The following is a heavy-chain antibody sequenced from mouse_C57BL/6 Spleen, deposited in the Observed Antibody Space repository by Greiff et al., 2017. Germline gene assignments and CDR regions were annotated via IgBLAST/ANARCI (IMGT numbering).Heavy chain of an antibody. J-gene: IGHJ4*01. CDR3: ARGTTVVASSMDY. CDR1: GYAFSSSW. Sequence: QVQLQQSGPELVKPGASVKISCKASGYAFSSSWMNWVKQRPGKGLEWIGRIYPGDGDTNYNGKFKGKATLTADKSSSTAYMQLSSLTSEDSAVXFCARGTTVVASSMDYWGQGTSVTVSS. D-gene: IGHD1-1*01. V-gene: IGHV1-82*01. CDR2: IYPGDGDT.